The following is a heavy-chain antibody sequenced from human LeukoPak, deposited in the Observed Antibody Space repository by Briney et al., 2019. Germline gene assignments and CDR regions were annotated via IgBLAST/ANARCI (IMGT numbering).Heavy chain of an antibody. CDR1: GGSISSSSYY. J-gene: IGHJ3*02. CDR2: IYYSGST. Sequence: SETLSLTCTVSGGSISSSSYYWGWIRQPPGKGLEWIGSIYYSGSTYYNPSLKSRVTISVDTSKNQFSLKLSSVTAADTAVYYCARGRLIAVAVGSRRANAFDIWGQGTMVTVSS. V-gene: IGHV4-39*01. D-gene: IGHD6-19*01. CDR3: ARGRLIAVAVGSRRANAFDI.